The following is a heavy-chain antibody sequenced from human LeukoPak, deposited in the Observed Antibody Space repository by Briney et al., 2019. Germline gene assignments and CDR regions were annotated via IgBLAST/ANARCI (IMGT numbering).Heavy chain of an antibody. CDR1: GGTFSSYA. CDR3: ARVGATTGMVDY. D-gene: IGHD1-26*01. J-gene: IGHJ4*02. Sequence: GASVKVSCKASGGTFSSYAISWVRQAPGQGLEWMGRIIPILGIANYAQKFQGRVTITTDESTSTAYMELSSLRSEDTAVYYCARVGATTGMVDYWGQGTLVTVSS. V-gene: IGHV1-69*04. CDR2: IIPILGIA.